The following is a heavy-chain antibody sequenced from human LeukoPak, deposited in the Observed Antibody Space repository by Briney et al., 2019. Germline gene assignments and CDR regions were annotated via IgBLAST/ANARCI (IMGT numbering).Heavy chain of an antibody. D-gene: IGHD6-6*01. CDR2: ISGSGGST. J-gene: IGHJ3*02. CDR3: AKRSGIGPAASKYSSSSLFAFDI. V-gene: IGHV3-23*01. Sequence: PGGSLRLSCAASGFTFSSYAMSWVRQAPGKGLEWVSAISGSGGSTYYADSVKGRFTISRDNSKNTLYLQVNSLRAEDTAVYYCAKRSGIGPAASKYSSSSLFAFDIWGQGTMVTVSS. CDR1: GFTFSSYA.